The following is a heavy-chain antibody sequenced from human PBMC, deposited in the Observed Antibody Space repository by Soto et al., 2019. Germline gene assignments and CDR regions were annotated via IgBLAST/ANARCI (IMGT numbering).Heavy chain of an antibody. V-gene: IGHV1-8*01. J-gene: IGHJ4*02. CDR2: MTPHSGDR. Sequence: QVRLAQSGTEVKKPGASVKLSCKALGYMFVYYDISWVRQAPGQGLEWMGWMTPHSGDRGYAQRFEGRINTTNDTPRGTAYMELGRLTSEDTAVYYGVRGKRLHGVDGGLAFWGQGTPVTVSS. D-gene: IGHD6-25*01. CDR3: VRGKRLHGVDGGLAF. CDR1: GYMFVYYD.